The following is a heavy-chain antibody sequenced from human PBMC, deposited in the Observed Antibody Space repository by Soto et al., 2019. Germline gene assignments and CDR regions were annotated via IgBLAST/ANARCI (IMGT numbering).Heavy chain of an antibody. V-gene: IGHV4-31*03. CDR3: ARVCGGDCHYGMDV. D-gene: IGHD2-21*02. J-gene: IGHJ6*02. CDR2: IYYSGST. Sequence: QVQLQESGPGLVKPSQTLSLTCTVSGGSISSGGYYWCWIRQHPGKGLEWIGYIYYSGSTNYNPSLKSRVTISVDTSKNQFSMKMSSVTAADTAVYYCARVCGGDCHYGMDVWGQGTTVTVSS. CDR1: GGSISSGGYY.